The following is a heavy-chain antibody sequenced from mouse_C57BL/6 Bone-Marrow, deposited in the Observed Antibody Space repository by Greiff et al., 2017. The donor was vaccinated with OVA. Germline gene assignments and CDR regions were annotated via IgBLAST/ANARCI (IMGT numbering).Heavy chain of an antibody. J-gene: IGHJ3*01. V-gene: IGHV3-6*01. CDR1: GYSITSGYY. CDR2: ISYDGSN. D-gene: IGHD1-1*01. CDR3: ARGYYYGSSPAWFAY. Sequence: EVQLQQSGPGLVKPSQSLSLTCSVTGYSITSGYYWNWIRQFPGNKLEWMGYISYDGSNNYNPSLKNRISITRDTSKNQFFLKLKSVTTEDTATYYCARGYYYGSSPAWFAYWGQGTLVTVSA.